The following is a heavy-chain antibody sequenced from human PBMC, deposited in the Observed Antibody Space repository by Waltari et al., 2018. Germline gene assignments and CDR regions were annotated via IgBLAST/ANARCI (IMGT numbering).Heavy chain of an antibody. D-gene: IGHD3-10*01. V-gene: IGHV3-23*01. CDR2: ISSGGNT. Sequence: EVQLLESGGGLVQPGGSLRLSCAASGFTFISYSMSWVRQAPGKGLEWVSSISSGGNTYYADSVKGRFTISRDNSKDTLFLQMNSLRADDTAVYYCAKALWFGESASYLNDYWGQGTLVTVSS. CDR1: GFTFISYS. J-gene: IGHJ4*02. CDR3: AKALWFGESASYLNDY.